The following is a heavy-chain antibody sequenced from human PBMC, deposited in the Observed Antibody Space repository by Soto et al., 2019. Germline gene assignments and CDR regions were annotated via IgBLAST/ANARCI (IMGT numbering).Heavy chain of an antibody. CDR1: GFTFSSYA. Sequence: PGGSLRLSCSASGFTFSSYAMHWVRQAPGKGLEYVSAISSNGGSTYYADSVKGRFTISRDNSKNTLYLQMSSLRAEDTAVYYCARVWELSPPYYYYYGMDVWGQGTTVTVSS. V-gene: IGHV3-64D*06. J-gene: IGHJ6*02. CDR3: ARVWELSPPYYYYYGMDV. D-gene: IGHD1-26*01. CDR2: ISSNGGST.